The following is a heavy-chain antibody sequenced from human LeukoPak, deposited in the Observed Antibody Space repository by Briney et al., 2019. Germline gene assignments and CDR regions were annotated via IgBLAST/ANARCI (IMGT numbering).Heavy chain of an antibody. D-gene: IGHD6-19*01. Sequence: GGSLRLSCAASGFTFSSYEMNWVRQAPGKGLEWVAYISSSGSTIYYADSVKGRFTISRDNAKNSLYLQMNSLRAEDTAVYYCARAPVRYSSGWYDYWGQGTLVTVSS. V-gene: IGHV3-48*03. J-gene: IGHJ4*02. CDR2: ISSSGSTI. CDR3: ARAPVRYSSGWYDY. CDR1: GFTFSSYE.